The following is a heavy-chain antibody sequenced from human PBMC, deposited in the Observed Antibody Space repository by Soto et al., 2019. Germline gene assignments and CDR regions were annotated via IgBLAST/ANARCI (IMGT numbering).Heavy chain of an antibody. CDR2: INHSGST. D-gene: IGHD1-1*01. V-gene: IGHV4-34*01. J-gene: IGHJ5*02. Sequence: QVQLQQWGAGLLKPSETLSLTCAVYGGSFSGYYWSWIRQPPGKGLEWIGEINHSGSTNYNPSLKSRVTISVDTSKNQFSLKLSSVTAADTAVYYCARGGLTATEGEDPEGPNWFDPWGQGTLVTVSS. CDR1: GGSFSGYY. CDR3: ARGGLTATEGEDPEGPNWFDP.